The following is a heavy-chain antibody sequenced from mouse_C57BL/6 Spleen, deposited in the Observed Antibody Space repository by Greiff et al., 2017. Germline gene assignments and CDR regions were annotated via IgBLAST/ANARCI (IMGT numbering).Heavy chain of an antibody. Sequence: QVQLQQPGAELVKPGASVKLSCKASGYTFTSYWMQWVKQRPGQGLEWIGEIDPSDSYTNYNQKFKGKATLNVETSSSTAYMQLSRLTSEDSAVYYCARRGIYYGSSLYYYAMDYWGQGTSVTVSS. D-gene: IGHD1-1*01. V-gene: IGHV1-50*01. CDR1: GYTFTSYW. CDR3: ARRGIYYGSSLYYYAMDY. J-gene: IGHJ4*01. CDR2: IDPSDSYT.